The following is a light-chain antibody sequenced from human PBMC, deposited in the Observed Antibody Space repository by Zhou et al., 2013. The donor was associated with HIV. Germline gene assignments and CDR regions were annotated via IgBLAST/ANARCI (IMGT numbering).Light chain of an antibody. Sequence: EIVMTQSPATLSVSPGERATLSCGASQTVSSNLAWYQQKPGQPPRLLIFDASTRATGLPARFSGSGSGTDFTLTISRLEPEDFAVYYCQQYGRTFGQGTKLEIK. CDR2: DAS. CDR1: QTVSSN. V-gene: IGKV3-15*01. CDR3: QQYGRT. J-gene: IGKJ2*01.